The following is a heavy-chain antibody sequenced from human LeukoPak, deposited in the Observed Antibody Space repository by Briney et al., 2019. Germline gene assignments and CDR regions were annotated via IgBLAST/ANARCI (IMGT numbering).Heavy chain of an antibody. CDR2: IYYSGST. CDR3: ARVSITIFFDY. CDR1: GGSVSSGSYY. Sequence: PSETLSLTCTVSGGSVSSGSYYWRWIRQPPGKGLEWIGYIYYSGSTNYNPSLKSRVTISVDTSKNQFSLKLSSVTAADTAVYYCARVSITIFFDYWGQGTLVTVSS. J-gene: IGHJ4*02. V-gene: IGHV4-61*01. D-gene: IGHD3-9*01.